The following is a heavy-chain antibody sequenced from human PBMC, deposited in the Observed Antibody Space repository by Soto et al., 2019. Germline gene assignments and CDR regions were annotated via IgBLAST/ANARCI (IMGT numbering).Heavy chain of an antibody. V-gene: IGHV1-18*01. J-gene: IGHJ5*02. CDR3: ARVKASGWLNWFDP. CDR1: GYTFSRYG. D-gene: IGHD6-19*01. Sequence: APVKGSLKASGYTFSRYGISWGRQGPGQGLEWMGWISAYNGNTNYAQKLQGRVTMTTDTSTSTAYMELRSLRSDDTAVYYCARVKASGWLNWFDPWGQGTLVTVSS. CDR2: ISAYNGNT.